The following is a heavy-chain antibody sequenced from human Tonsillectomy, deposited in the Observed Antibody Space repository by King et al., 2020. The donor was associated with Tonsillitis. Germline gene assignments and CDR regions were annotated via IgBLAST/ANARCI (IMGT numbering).Heavy chain of an antibody. V-gene: IGHV3-7*01. D-gene: IGHD1-1*01. CDR3: AGDGRENWNDVWFDP. CDR1: GFTFSSYW. CDR2: IKQDGSEK. Sequence: VQLVESGGGLVQPGGSLRLSCAASGFTFSSYWMSWVRQAPGKGLEWVANIKQDGSEKYYVDSVKGRFTISRDNAKNSLYLQMNSLRAEDTAVYYCAGDGRENWNDVWFDPWGQGTLVTVSS. J-gene: IGHJ5*02.